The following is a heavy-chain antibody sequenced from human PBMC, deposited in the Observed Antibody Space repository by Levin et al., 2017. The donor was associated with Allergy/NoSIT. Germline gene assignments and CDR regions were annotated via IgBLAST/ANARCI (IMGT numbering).Heavy chain of an antibody. CDR1: GGSISTDNW. CDR3: STVESLFCSGVSCSYSFHY. Sequence: SETLSLTCAVSGGSISTDNWWSWIRQPPGKGLEWIGEIYRSGDTNHNPSLRSRVTMSVDKSKNHFSLKLSSVTAADTAVYYCSTVESLFCSGVSCSYSFHYWGQGALVTVSS. CDR2: IYRSGDT. V-gene: IGHV4-4*02. J-gene: IGHJ4*02. D-gene: IGHD3-9*01.